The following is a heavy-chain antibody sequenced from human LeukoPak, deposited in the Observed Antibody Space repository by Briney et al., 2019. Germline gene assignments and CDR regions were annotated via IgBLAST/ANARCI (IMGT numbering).Heavy chain of an antibody. CDR1: GGSVSSGSYY. V-gene: IGHV4-61*01. Sequence: SETLSLTCTVSGGSVSSGSYYWSWIRQPPGKGLEWIGYIYYSGSTNYNPSLKSRVTISVDTSKNQYSLKLSSVTAADTAVYYCARVRYSMDVWGQGTTVTVSS. CDR2: IYYSGST. CDR3: ARVRYSMDV. J-gene: IGHJ6*02.